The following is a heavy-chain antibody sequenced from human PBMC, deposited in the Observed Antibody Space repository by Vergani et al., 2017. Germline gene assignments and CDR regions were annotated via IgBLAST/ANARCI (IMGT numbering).Heavy chain of an antibody. V-gene: IGHV3-21*01. CDR1: GFTLSSYS. CDR2: ISSSSSYI. CDR3: ASWITVILTVYYYGMDV. Sequence: EVQLVESGGGLVKPGGSLRLSCAASGFTLSSYSMNWVPQAPGKGLEWVSSISSSSSYIYCADSVKGRFTISTDNAKNSLYLQMHSLRAEDTAVDYCASWITVILTVYYYGMDVWGQGTTVTVSS. D-gene: IGHD4-17*01. J-gene: IGHJ6*02.